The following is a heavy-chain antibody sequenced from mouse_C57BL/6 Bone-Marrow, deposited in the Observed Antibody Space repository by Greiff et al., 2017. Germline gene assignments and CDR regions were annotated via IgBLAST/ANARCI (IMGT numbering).Heavy chain of an antibody. V-gene: IGHV1-82*01. CDR1: GYAFSSSW. CDR3: ADGGYPLAMDY. D-gene: IGHD2-2*01. J-gene: IGHJ4*01. Sequence: QVQLQQSGPELVKPGASVKISCKASGYAFSSSWMNWVKQRPGKGLEWIGRIYPGDGDTNYNGKFKGKATLTADKSSSTAYMQLSSLTSEDSAVYFCADGGYPLAMDYWGQGTSVTVSS. CDR2: IYPGDGDT.